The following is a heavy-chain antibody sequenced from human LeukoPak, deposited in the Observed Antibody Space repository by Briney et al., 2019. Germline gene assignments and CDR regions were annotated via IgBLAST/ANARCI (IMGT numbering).Heavy chain of an antibody. CDR1: GGSIRDYQ. D-gene: IGHD3-22*01. V-gene: IGHV4-4*09. J-gene: IGHJ4*02. CDR3: ARSYDSSGYYPFFDY. Sequence: SETLSLTCAVSGGSIRDYQWSWIRQPPGKGLEWIGHINTNGRTDYNPSLKSRVTISVDTSKSQFSLKLSSVTAADTAVYYCARSYDSSGYYPFFDYWGQGTLVTVSS. CDR2: INTNGRT.